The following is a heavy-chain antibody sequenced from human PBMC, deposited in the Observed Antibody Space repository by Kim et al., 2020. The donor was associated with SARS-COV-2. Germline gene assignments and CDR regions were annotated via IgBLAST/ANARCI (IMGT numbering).Heavy chain of an antibody. CDR3: TRIPGTPFAFWDAFDI. CDR2: IRSKANSYAT. V-gene: IGHV3-73*01. D-gene: IGHD1-1*01. J-gene: IGHJ3*02. CDR1: GFTFSDSP. Sequence: GGSLRLSCAASGFTFSDSPMHWVRQASGKGLEWVGRIRSKANSYATAYAASVRCRFIISRDDSKNTAYLQMNSLKTEDTAVYYCTRIPGTPFAFWDAFDIWGQGTMVTVSS.